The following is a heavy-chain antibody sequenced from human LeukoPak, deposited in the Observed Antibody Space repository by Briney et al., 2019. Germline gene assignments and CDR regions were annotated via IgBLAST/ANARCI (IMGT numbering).Heavy chain of an antibody. V-gene: IGHV3-23*01. CDR1: GFTLRNYA. CDR2: IIDKGGTT. D-gene: IGHD3/OR15-3a*01. Sequence: GGSLILSFAASGFTLRNYAMGWVRQAPGKGLEWVSVIIDKGGTTLYAVSVKCRFAISRDNSKNTLYLQMHSLRGDDTAVYYCAKSSWGADFWPAYSTLYSFDYWGQGALVTVSS. CDR3: AKSSWGADFWPAYSTLYSFDY. J-gene: IGHJ4*02.